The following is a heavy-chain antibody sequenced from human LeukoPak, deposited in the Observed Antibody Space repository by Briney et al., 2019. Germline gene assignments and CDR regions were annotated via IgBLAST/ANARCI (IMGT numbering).Heavy chain of an antibody. V-gene: IGHV3-30*02. CDR2: IRYDGSNK. Sequence: PGGSLRLSCAASGFTFSSYGMYWVRQAPGKGLEWVAFIRYDGSNKYYADSVKGRFTISRDNSKNTLYLQMNSLRAEDTAVYYCAKDYYGSGSYYTGPTDYWGQGTLVTVSS. CDR1: GFTFSSYG. J-gene: IGHJ4*02. CDR3: AKDYYGSGSYYTGPTDY. D-gene: IGHD3-10*01.